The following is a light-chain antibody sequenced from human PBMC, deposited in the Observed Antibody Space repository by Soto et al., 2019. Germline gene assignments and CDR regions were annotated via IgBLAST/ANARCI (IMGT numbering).Light chain of an antibody. V-gene: IGKV1-5*01. CDR2: NAS. CDR1: QSVYMW. CDR3: QHYSGSSRT. Sequence: IHMTPSPATLSVSPSQRFTITSRASQSVYMWLAWYQQKPGKAPKLLIYNASILEGGVPSRFSGSGSGSEFTLTISSLQPEDSATYYCQHYSGSSRTFGQGTKVDIK. J-gene: IGKJ1*01.